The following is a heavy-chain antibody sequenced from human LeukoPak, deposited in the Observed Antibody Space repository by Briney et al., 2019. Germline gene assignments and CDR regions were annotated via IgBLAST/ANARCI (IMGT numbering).Heavy chain of an antibody. J-gene: IGHJ4*02. CDR2: IYTSGTT. V-gene: IGHV4-4*09. CDR1: GGSFSGYY. Sequence: PSETLSLTCSISGGSFSGYYWSWVRQPPGKGLEWIGHIYTSGTTNYNPSLRSRVTISADTSKNQFSLKLNSVTAADTAVYYCARHSGYSGYDYPDFWGQGTLVTVSS. D-gene: IGHD5-12*01. CDR3: ARHSGYSGYDYPDF.